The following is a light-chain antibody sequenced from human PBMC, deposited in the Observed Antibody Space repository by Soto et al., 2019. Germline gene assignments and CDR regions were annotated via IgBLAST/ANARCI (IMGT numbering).Light chain of an antibody. CDR1: QSVSAW. CDR2: DAS. CDR3: QQYSSYSLT. V-gene: IGKV1-5*01. J-gene: IGKJ4*01. Sequence: DIQMTQSPSTLSASIGDRFTISCRASQSVSAWLAWYQQKPGKAPKLLISDASSLKSGVPSRFSGSGYGTEFTLTISSLQPEDFATYYCQQYSSYSLTFGGGTKVDIK.